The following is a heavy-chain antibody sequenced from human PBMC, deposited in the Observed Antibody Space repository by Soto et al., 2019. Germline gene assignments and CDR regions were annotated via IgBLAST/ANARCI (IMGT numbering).Heavy chain of an antibody. D-gene: IGHD2-8*01. CDR1: GDSISSSYS. CDR2: VSHSGIT. J-gene: IGHJ4*02. Sequence: ETLSLTCTVSGDSISSSYSWSWIRQPPGRGLEWIGYVSHSGITRYNPSLQSRVSMSVDTSRNQFSLKLNSVTAADTAVYFCAREYCANDVCFQPDYWGQGALVTVSS. V-gene: IGHV4-59*12. CDR3: AREYCANDVCFQPDY.